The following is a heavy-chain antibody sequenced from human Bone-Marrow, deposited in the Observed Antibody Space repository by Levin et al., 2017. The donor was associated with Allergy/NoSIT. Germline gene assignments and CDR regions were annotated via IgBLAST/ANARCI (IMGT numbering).Heavy chain of an antibody. CDR3: ARGDYYMDV. Sequence: GESLKISCAASGFTFSSYSMNWVRQAPGKGLEWVSYISSSSSTIYYADSVKGRFTISRDNAKNSLYLQMNSLRAEDTAVYYCARGDYYMDVWGKGTTVTVSS. CDR2: ISSSSSTI. J-gene: IGHJ6*03. V-gene: IGHV3-48*01. CDR1: GFTFSSYS.